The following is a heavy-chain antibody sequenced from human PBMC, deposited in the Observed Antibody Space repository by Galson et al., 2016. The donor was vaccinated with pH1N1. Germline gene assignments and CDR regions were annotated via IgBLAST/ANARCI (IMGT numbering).Heavy chain of an antibody. V-gene: IGHV2-5*02. CDR1: GFSLSTSGVG. J-gene: IGHJ4*02. Sequence: PALVKPTQTLTLTCTFSGFSLSTSGVGVGWIRQPPGKALEWLALIYWDDDKRYSPSLKSRLTITKDTSKNQVVLTMTNMDPVDTATYYCARNGYGDYVWYFDYWGQGTLVTVSS. D-gene: IGHD4-17*01. CDR2: IYWDDDK. CDR3: ARNGYGDYVWYFDY.